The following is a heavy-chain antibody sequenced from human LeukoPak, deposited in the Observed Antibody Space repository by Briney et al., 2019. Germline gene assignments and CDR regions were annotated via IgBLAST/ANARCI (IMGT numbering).Heavy chain of an antibody. V-gene: IGHV3-48*03. J-gene: IGHJ4*02. D-gene: IGHD6-6*01. CDR2: ISSSGSTI. CDR3: ARPPLGAYSSSGIDY. CDR1: GFTFSSYE. Sequence: PGGSLRPSCAPSGFTFSSYEMNWVRQAAGKGLESVSYISSSGSTIYYADSVKGRFTISRDNAKNSLYLQMNSLRAEDTAVYYCARPPLGAYSSSGIDYWGQGTLVTVSS.